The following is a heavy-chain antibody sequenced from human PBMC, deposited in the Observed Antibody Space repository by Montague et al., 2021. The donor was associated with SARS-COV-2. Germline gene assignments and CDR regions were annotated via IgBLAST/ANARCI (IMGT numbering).Heavy chain of an antibody. CDR2: IKQSGST. V-gene: IGHV4-34*01. CDR3: ARGHLSVSMIVVVFTSASYSFDY. D-gene: IGHD3-22*01. Sequence: SETLSLTCAVYGGSFGDDHWSWIRQPPGKGLEWIGDIKQSGSTNYNPSLKSRGTISVDTSKNQFSLKLTSVTAADTAVYFCARGHLSVSMIVVVFTSASYSFDYWGQGAQVTVSS. J-gene: IGHJ4*02. CDR1: GGSFGDDH.